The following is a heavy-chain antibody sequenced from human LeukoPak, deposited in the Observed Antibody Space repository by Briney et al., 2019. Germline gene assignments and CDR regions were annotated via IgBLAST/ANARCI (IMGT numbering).Heavy chain of an antibody. CDR1: GYTFTSYD. D-gene: IGHD3-22*01. CDR3: ARAYYYDSSGYYYFTWFDP. V-gene: IGHV1-8*03. Sequence: ASVKVSCKASGYTFTSYDINWVRQATGQGLEWMGWMNPNSGNTGYAQKFQGRVTITRNTSISTAYMELSSLRSEDTAVYYCARAYYYDSSGYYYFTWFDPWGQGTLVTVSS. CDR2: MNPNSGNT. J-gene: IGHJ5*02.